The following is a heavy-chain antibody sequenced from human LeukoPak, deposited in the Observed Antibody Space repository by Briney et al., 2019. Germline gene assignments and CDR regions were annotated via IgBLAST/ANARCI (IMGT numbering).Heavy chain of an antibody. V-gene: IGHV3-53*01. J-gene: IGHJ3*02. CDR1: GFTVSSNY. CDR2: IYSGGST. Sequence: GGSLRLSCAASGFTVSSNYMGWVRQAPGKGLEWVSVIYSGGSTYYADSVKGRFTISRDNSKNTLYLQMNSLRAEDTAVYYCARAIRQQLAHDVFDIWGQGTMVTVSS. D-gene: IGHD6-13*01. CDR3: ARAIRQQLAHDVFDI.